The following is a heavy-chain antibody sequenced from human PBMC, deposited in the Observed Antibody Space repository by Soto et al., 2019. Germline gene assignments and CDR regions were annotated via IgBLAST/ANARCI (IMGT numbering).Heavy chain of an antibody. CDR2: IIPIFGTA. CDR1: GGTFSSYA. CDR3: ASETTWYAFDI. Sequence: ASVKVSCKASGGTFSSYAISWVRQAPGQGLEWMGGIIPIFGTANYAQKFQGRVTITADESTSTAYMELSSLRSEDTAVYYCASETTWYAFDIWGQGTMVTVSS. V-gene: IGHV1-69*13. D-gene: IGHD4-17*01. J-gene: IGHJ3*02.